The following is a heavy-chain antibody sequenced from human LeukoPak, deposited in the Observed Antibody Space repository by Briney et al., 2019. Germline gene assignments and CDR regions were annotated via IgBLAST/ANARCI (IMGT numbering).Heavy chain of an antibody. CDR2: ISAYNGNT. V-gene: IGHV1-18*01. J-gene: IGHJ4*02. CDR1: GYTFTSYG. Sequence: GTSVKVSCKASGYTFTSYGISWVRQAPGQGLEWMGWISAYNGNTNYAQKLQGRVTMTEDTSTDTAYMELSSLRSEDTAVYYCATTPFYIAVAEGRLDYWGQGTLVTVSS. D-gene: IGHD6-19*01. CDR3: ATTPFYIAVAEGRLDY.